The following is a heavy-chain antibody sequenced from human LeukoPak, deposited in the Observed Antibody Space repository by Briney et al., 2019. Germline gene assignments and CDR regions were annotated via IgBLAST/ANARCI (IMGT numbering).Heavy chain of an antibody. J-gene: IGHJ4*02. D-gene: IGHD3-10*01. V-gene: IGHV1-46*01. CDR3: AREGGLPWFGELMPFDY. CDR2: INPSGGST. Sequence: ASVKVSCKASGYTFTSFYMNWVRQAPGQGLEWMGKINPSGGSTTYAQKFQGRVTMTRDTSTSTVYMELSSLRFEDTAVYYCAREGGLPWFGELMPFDYWGQGTLVTVSS. CDR1: GYTFTSFY.